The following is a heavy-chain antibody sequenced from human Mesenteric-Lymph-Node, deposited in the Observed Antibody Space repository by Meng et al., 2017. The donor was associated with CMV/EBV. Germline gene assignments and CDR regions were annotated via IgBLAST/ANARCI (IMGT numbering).Heavy chain of an antibody. CDR3: AREAPRCGGDCSDI. V-gene: IGHV3-13*01. CDR2: FASAGDT. J-gene: IGHJ3*02. D-gene: IGHD2-21*01. Sequence: GESLKISCAASGFTFSTYDIHWVRQTTGKRLECVSAFASAGDTYCPGSVKGRFTISRGNAQNSLSLQMNSLRAGDTAVYYCAREAPRCGGDCSDIWGQGTMVTVSS. CDR1: GFTFSTYD.